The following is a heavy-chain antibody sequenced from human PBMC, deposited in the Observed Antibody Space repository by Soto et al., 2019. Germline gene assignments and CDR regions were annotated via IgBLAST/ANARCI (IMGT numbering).Heavy chain of an antibody. D-gene: IGHD6-19*01. CDR3: ARGPVAAIDY. CDR2: ITSSSSAI. Sequence: EVQLVESGGGLVQAGGSLRLSCAASGFTFSSYSMNWVRQAPGKGLEWVSHITSSSSAIYYADSVKGQFTISRDNAKNSLYLQMNRLRAEDTAIYYCARGPVAAIDYWGQGILVTVSS. V-gene: IGHV3-48*01. CDR1: GFTFSSYS. J-gene: IGHJ4*02.